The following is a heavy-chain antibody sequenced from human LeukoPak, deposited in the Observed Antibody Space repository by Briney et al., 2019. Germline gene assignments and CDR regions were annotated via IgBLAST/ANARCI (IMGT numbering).Heavy chain of an antibody. CDR3: ARGYYDSSGYYSPLAFAI. J-gene: IGHJ3*02. D-gene: IGHD3-22*01. Sequence: PSETLSLTCTVSGGSISSSSYYWGWIRQPPGKGLEWIGSIYYSGSTYYNPSLKSRVTISVDTSKNQFSLKLSSVTAADTAVYYCARGYYDSSGYYSPLAFAIWGQGTMVTVSS. CDR1: GGSISSSSYY. V-gene: IGHV4-39*07. CDR2: IYYSGST.